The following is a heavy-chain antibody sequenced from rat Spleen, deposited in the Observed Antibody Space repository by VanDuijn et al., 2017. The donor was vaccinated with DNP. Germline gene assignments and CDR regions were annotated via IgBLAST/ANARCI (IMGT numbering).Heavy chain of an antibody. V-gene: IGHV5-22*01. J-gene: IGHJ2*01. CDR2: ISYEGSTT. CDR1: GFTFSDFY. Sequence: VQLVESGGDLVHPGRSLKLSCAVSGFTFSDFYMAWVRQAPKKGLEWVASISYEGSTTYYGDSVKGRCTISRDNAKSTLYLQMDSLRSEDTATYFCVREVYYYFDNWGQGVMVTVSS. CDR3: VREVYYYFDN. D-gene: IGHD1-2*01.